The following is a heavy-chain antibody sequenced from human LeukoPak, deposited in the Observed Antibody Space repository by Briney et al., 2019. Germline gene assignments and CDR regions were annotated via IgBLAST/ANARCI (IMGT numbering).Heavy chain of an antibody. CDR2: ISSSSSYI. CDR3: ARGIAVAGLNY. Sequence: GGSLRLSCAASGLTFSSYWMSWVRQAPGKGLEWVSSISSSSSYIYYADSVKGRFTISRDNAKNSLYLQMNSLRAEDTAVYYCARGIAVAGLNYWGQGTLVTVSS. J-gene: IGHJ4*02. CDR1: GLTFSSYW. V-gene: IGHV3-21*01. D-gene: IGHD6-19*01.